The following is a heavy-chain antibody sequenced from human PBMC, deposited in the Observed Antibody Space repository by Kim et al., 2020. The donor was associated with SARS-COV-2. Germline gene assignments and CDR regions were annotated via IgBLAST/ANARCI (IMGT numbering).Heavy chain of an antibody. D-gene: IGHD5-12*01. V-gene: IGHV3-23*01. J-gene: IGHJ4*02. CDR2: ITGSGGTT. CDR3: ARFANGYDPYYFDF. CDR1: GFMFSDYA. Sequence: GGSLRLSCAASGFMFSDYAMSWVRQAPGKGLEWVSAITGSGGTTYYADSVKGRVTISRDNSRNMLNLQMDRLRGEDTAVYYCARFANGYDPYYFDFFGQG.